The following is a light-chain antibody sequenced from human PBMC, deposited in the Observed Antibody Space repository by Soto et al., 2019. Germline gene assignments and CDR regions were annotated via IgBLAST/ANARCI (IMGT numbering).Light chain of an antibody. CDR3: GSYTISNTYV. J-gene: IGLJ1*01. CDR2: DVT. Sequence: QSALTQPASVSGSPGQSITISCTGTTYDIGDYNHVSWYQQSPGKAPKLMIYDVTNRPSGVSNRFSASKSGNTASLTISGLQSEDEADYYCGSYTISNTYVFGTGTKVTVL. V-gene: IGLV2-14*01. CDR1: TYDIGDYNH.